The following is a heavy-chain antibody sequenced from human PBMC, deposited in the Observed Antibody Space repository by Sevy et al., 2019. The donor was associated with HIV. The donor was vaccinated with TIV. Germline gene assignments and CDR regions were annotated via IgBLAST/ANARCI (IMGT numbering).Heavy chain of an antibody. CDR1: GYIFSNYE. J-gene: IGHJ4*02. CDR2: INPYDGDT. Sequence: ASVKVSCKTSGYIFSNYEINWVRQAPGQGLEWMGWINPYDGDTTYAQKFRGRVRMTTHTSTRTAYMELSGLTSDDAGVYYCVRGRAPGIIMSHFEYWAEGTRVTVSS. CDR3: VRGRAPGIIMSHFEY. V-gene: IGHV1-18*01. D-gene: IGHD3-3*02.